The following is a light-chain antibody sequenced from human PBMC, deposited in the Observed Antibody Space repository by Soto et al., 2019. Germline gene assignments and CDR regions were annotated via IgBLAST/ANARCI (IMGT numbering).Light chain of an antibody. CDR1: SSDVGGYDY. CDR2: EVR. J-gene: IGLJ1*01. CDR3: SSYTRISTEV. Sequence: QSVLTQPASVSGSPGQSITISCTGSSSDVGGYDYVSWYQQHPGKVPKLMICEVRNRPSGVSNRFSGSKSGNTASLTISGLQAEDEADYYCSSYTRISTEVFVTGSKVTV. V-gene: IGLV2-14*01.